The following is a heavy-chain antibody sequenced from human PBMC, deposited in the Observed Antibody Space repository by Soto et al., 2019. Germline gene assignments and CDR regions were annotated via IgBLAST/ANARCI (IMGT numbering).Heavy chain of an antibody. D-gene: IGHD3-3*01. J-gene: IGHJ4*02. V-gene: IGHV3-74*01. CDR3: ARVGYDFWSGYEDY. CDR1: GFTFSGYW. Sequence: EVQLVESGGGLVQPGGSLRLSCAASGFTFSGYWMHWVRQAPGKGLVWVSRINSDGSSTSYADSVKGRFTISRDNAKNTLYLQMNSLRAEDTAVYYCARVGYDFWSGYEDYWGQGTLVTVSS. CDR2: INSDGSST.